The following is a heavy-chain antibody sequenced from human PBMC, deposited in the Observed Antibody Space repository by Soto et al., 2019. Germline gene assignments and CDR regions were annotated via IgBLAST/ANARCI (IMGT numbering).Heavy chain of an antibody. Sequence: SETLSLTCTVSGGSTSSDNYWSWIRQPPGKGLEWIGHIYYSGNTDYNPSLKSRLAISIDTSKNQFSLKLSPVTAADTAVYFCAREGGESSDGLYYFDFWGQGSPVTVSS. CDR3: AREGGESSDGLYYFDF. J-gene: IGHJ4*02. D-gene: IGHD3-16*01. CDR1: GGSTSSDNY. CDR2: IYYSGNT. V-gene: IGHV4-30-4*01.